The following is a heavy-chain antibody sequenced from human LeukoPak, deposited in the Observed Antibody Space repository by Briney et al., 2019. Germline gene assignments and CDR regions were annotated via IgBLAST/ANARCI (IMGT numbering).Heavy chain of an antibody. CDR1: GYTFSSYG. V-gene: IGHV1-18*04. D-gene: IGHD2-2*01. CDR3: ARDGPQCSSTSCYYDD. Sequence: ASVKVSCKASGYTFSSYGITWVRQAPGQGLEWRGWISPYDGTTNYAQNLQGRVTMTTDTSTSTAYLELGSLGSADTAVYYCARDGPQCSSTSCYYDDWGQGTLVTVSS. J-gene: IGHJ4*02. CDR2: ISPYDGTT.